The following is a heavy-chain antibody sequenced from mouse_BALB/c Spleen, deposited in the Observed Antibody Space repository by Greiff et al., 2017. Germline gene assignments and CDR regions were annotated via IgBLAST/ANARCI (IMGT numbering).Heavy chain of an antibody. J-gene: IGHJ2*01. CDR3: ARGDGSSYFDY. V-gene: IGHV5-17*02. Sequence: EVMLVESGGGLVQPGGSRKLSCAASGFTFSSFGMHWVRQAPEKGLEWVAYISSGSSTIYYADTVKGRFTISRYNPKNTLFLQMTSLRSEDTAMYYCARGDGSSYFDYWGQGTTLTVSS. D-gene: IGHD1-1*01. CDR1: GFTFSSFG. CDR2: ISSGSSTI.